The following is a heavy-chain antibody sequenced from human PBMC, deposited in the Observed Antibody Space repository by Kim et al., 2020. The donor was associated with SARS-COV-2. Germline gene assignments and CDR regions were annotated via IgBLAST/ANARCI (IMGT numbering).Heavy chain of an antibody. D-gene: IGHD3-9*01. J-gene: IGHJ3*02. Sequence: SETLSLTCAVSGGSISSSNWWSWVRQPPGKGLEWIGEIYHSGSTNYNPSLKSRVTISVDKSKNQFSLKLSSVTAADTAVYYCASFKGNFDWLLPLDAFDIWGQGTMVTVSS. CDR3: ASFKGNFDWLLPLDAFDI. V-gene: IGHV4-4*02. CDR1: GGSISSSNW. CDR2: IYHSGST.